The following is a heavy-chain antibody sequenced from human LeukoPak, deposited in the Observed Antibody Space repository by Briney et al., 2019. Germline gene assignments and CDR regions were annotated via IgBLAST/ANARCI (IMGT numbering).Heavy chain of an antibody. Sequence: ASVKVSCKASGYTFTNYYMHWVRQAPGQGLEWMGIINPSGGSTSYAQKFQGRVTMTRDTSTSTVYMELSSLRSEDTAVYYCASAMVRGNFDYWGQGTLVTVSS. CDR3: ASAMVRGNFDY. CDR1: GYTFTNYY. D-gene: IGHD3-10*01. CDR2: INPSGGST. V-gene: IGHV1-46*01. J-gene: IGHJ4*02.